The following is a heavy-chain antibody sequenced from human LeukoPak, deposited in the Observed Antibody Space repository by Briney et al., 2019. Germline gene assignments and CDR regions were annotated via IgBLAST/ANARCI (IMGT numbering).Heavy chain of an antibody. D-gene: IGHD6-13*01. J-gene: IGHJ4*02. Sequence: SQTLSLTCDISGDSLFANGVAWNSIRQSPSRGLKWLGRTYYRSKWSFEYGVSVKSRISINADTSKNQFSLQLSSVTPEDTAVYYCARGKYSSFDNWGQGTLVTVSS. V-gene: IGHV6-1*01. CDR1: GDSLFANGVA. CDR2: TYYRSKWSF. CDR3: ARGKYSSFDN.